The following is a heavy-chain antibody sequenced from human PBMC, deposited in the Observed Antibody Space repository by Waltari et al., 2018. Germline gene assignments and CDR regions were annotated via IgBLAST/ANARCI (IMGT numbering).Heavy chain of an antibody. CDR1: GGSFSGYY. CDR2: INHSGST. D-gene: IGHD3-22*01. Sequence: QVQLQQWGAGLLKPSETLSLTCAVYGGSFSGYYWSWIRQPPGKGLEWIGEINHSGSTNYNPSLNRRGTISVDTSKNQFSLKLSSLTAADTAVYYCARGGLYYYDSSGYYPFDYWGQGTLVTVSS. CDR3: ARGGLYYYDSSGYYPFDY. V-gene: IGHV4-34*01. J-gene: IGHJ4*02.